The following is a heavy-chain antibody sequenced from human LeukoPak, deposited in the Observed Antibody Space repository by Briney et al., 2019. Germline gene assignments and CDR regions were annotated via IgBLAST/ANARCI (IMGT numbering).Heavy chain of an antibody. D-gene: IGHD2-2*01. Sequence: SETLSLTCTVSGGSITSYHWSWIRQPPGKGLEWIGYISYSGSTNYNPSLKSRVTISVDTSKNQFSLKLSSVTAAATAVYYCASGGYCGSTSCYPNWFDPWGQGTLVTVSS. CDR1: GGSITSYH. CDR3: ASGGYCGSTSCYPNWFDP. J-gene: IGHJ5*02. V-gene: IGHV4-59*01. CDR2: ISYSGST.